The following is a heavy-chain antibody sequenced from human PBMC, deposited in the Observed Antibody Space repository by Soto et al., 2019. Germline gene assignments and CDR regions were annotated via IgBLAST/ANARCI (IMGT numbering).Heavy chain of an antibody. D-gene: IGHD3-16*01. CDR1: GFTFSSYA. CDR3: AKDLTRSPKGWFDP. CDR2: ISGSGGST. Sequence: EVQLLESGGGWVQPGGSLRLSCAASGFTFSSYAMSWVRQAPGKGLEWVSAISGSGGSTYYADSVKGRFTISRDNSKNTVYLQMNSLRAEDTAVYYCAKDLTRSPKGWFDPWGQGTLVTVSS. V-gene: IGHV3-23*01. J-gene: IGHJ5*02.